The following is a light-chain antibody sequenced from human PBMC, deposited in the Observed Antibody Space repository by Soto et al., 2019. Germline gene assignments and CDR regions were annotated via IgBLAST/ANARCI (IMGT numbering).Light chain of an antibody. CDR3: QQPGK. J-gene: IGKJ1*01. CDR1: QSISSW. CDR2: DAS. V-gene: IGKV1-5*01. Sequence: DIQMTQSPSTLSASVGERVTITCRASQSISSWLAWYQQKPGKAPKLLIYDASSLESGVPSRFSGSGSGTEFTLTISSLQPDDFATYYCQQPGKFGQGTKVEIK.